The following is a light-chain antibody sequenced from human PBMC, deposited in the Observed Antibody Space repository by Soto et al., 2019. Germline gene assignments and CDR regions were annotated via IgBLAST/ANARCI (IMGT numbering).Light chain of an antibody. J-gene: IGKJ1*01. CDR2: GAS. CDR3: QQYNNWPRT. Sequence: EIVMTQSPATLSVSPGERATLSCRASQSVNSNLAWYQQKPGQAPRLLIYGASTGATGLPARFSGSGPGTEFTLTISSLQSEDFAVYYCQQYNNWPRTFGQGTKVEIK. CDR1: QSVNSN. V-gene: IGKV3-15*01.